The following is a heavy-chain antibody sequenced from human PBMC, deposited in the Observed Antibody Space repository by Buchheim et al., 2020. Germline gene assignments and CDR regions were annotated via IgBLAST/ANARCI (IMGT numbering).Heavy chain of an antibody. Sequence: QLQLQESGPGLVKPSETLSLTCSVFGDSIISRSHSWGWIRQPPGKGLEWVGSILYNGNTYYSPSLKSRVTVFADTSKNQFSLKLSSVTAADTAVYYCVTQRRDGYNFWDYWGQGTL. CDR3: VTQRRDGYNFWDY. D-gene: IGHD5-24*01. CDR2: ILYNGNT. J-gene: IGHJ4*02. CDR1: GDSIISRSHS. V-gene: IGHV4-39*01.